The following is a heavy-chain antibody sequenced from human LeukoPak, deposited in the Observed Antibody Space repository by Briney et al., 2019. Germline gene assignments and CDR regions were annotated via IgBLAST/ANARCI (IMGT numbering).Heavy chain of an antibody. CDR2: IRYDGSNK. CDR1: GFTFTNDF. V-gene: IGHV3-30*02. CDR3: ARKLAHSSRRNWFDP. D-gene: IGHD6-13*01. Sequence: GGSLRLSCAASGFTFTNDFMTWVRQAPGKGLEWVAFIRYDGSNKYYADSVKGRFTISRDNSKNTLYLQMNSLRAEDTAVYYCARKLAHSSRRNWFDPWGQGTLVTVSS. J-gene: IGHJ5*02.